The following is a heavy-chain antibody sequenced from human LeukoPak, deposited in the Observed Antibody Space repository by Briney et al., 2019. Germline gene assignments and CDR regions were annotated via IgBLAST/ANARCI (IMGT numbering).Heavy chain of an antibody. CDR1: GGSISSYY. CDR2: IYTSGST. D-gene: IGHD1-26*01. J-gene: IGHJ4*02. CDR3: AREASPSGSYGVDY. V-gene: IGHV4-4*07. Sequence: SETLSLTCTVSGGSISSYYWSWIRQPPGKGLEWIGRIYTSGSTNYNPSLKSRVTMSVDTSKNQFSLKLSSVTAADTAVYYCAREASPSGSYGVDYWGQGTLVTVSS.